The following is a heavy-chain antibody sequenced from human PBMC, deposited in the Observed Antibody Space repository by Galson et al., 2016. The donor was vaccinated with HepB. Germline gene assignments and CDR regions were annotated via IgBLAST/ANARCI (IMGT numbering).Heavy chain of an antibody. J-gene: IGHJ4*02. CDR2: INPSSGST. V-gene: IGHV1-46*01. CDR1: GYTFSNYY. CDR3: ARDRKSVDWLLYNGHFDS. D-gene: IGHD3-9*01. Sequence: SVKVSCKASGYTFSNYYMHWVRQAPGQGLEWMGIINPSSGSTTYAQKFQGRVTMTRDTSASTVYMDLSSLRYEDTAVYYCARDRKSVDWLLYNGHFDSWGQGTLVTVSS.